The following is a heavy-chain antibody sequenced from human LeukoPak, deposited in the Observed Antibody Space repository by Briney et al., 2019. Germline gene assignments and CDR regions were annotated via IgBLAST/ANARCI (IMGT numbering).Heavy chain of an antibody. D-gene: IGHD1-26*01. CDR1: GGSVTDYY. CDR3: ARGVNSGYFDY. Sequence: SETLSLTCTVSGGSVTDYYWSWIRQSPGKGLEWIGYIYYTGTSYNPSLKSRVTISLDTSKNQFSLKLSSVTAADTAVYYCARGVNSGYFDYCGQGTLVTVSS. CDR2: IYYTGT. J-gene: IGHJ4*02. V-gene: IGHV4-59*02.